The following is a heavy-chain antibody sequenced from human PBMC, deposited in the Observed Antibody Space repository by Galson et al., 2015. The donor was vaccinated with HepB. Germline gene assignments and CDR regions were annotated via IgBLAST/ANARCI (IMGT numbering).Heavy chain of an antibody. D-gene: IGHD6-6*01. CDR2: ISYDGSNK. CDR1: GFTFSSYG. CDR3: AALSDSSSSKPHDY. V-gene: IGHV3-30*03. Sequence: SLRLSCAASGFTFSSYGMHWVRQAPGKGLEWVAVISYDGSNKYYADSVKGQFTISRDNSKNTLYLQMNSLRAEDTAVYYCAALSDSSSSKPHDYWGQGTLVTVSS. J-gene: IGHJ4*02.